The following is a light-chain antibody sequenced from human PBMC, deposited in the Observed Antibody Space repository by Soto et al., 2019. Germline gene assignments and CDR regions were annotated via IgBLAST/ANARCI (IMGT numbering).Light chain of an antibody. CDR3: QQYGSSLGVT. CDR2: GSS. V-gene: IGKV3-20*01. J-gene: IGKJ4*01. Sequence: EIVLTQSPATLFSSPVERATISSRATGTISTNLAWFQRKPGQPPRLLIYGSSTRATGVPDRFSGSGSGTDFTLTISRLEPEDFAVYYCQQYGSSLGVTFGGGTKVDI. CDR1: GTISTN.